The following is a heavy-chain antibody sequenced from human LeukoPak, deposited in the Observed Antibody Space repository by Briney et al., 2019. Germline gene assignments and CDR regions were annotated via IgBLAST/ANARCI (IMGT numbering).Heavy chain of an antibody. CDR3: ASSCVGGSQDCGGGSSYCFDY. J-gene: IGHJ4*02. D-gene: IGHD2-15*01. V-gene: IGHV3-33*05. Sequence: GRSLRLSCAASGFTFSSYSMHWVRQAPGKGLEWVAVILDVGSNKYYADSVKGRFNISRDNSKNTLYLQMNSMRAEDTAVYYCASSCVGGSQDCGGGSSYCFDYWGQGTLVTLSS. CDR2: ILDVGSNK. CDR1: GFTFSSYS.